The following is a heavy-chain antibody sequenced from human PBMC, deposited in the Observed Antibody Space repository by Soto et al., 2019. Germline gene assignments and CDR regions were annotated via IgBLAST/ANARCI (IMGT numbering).Heavy chain of an antibody. CDR3: ARVRKDDFWSGYAYGDAFDI. CDR1: GGSINNHY. D-gene: IGHD3-3*01. Sequence: SETLSLTCTVSGGSINNHYWSWIRQPPGKGLEWIGYIYYSGSTNYNPSLNSRVTISVDTSKNQFSLKLSSVTAADTAVYYFARVRKDDFWSGYAYGDAFDIWGQGTMVTVSS. V-gene: IGHV4-59*11. CDR2: IYYSGST. J-gene: IGHJ3*02.